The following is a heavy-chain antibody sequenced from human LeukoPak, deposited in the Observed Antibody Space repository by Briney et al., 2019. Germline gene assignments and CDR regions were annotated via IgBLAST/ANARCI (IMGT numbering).Heavy chain of an antibody. D-gene: IGHD2-21*02. CDR1: GGTFSSYA. V-gene: IGHV1-69*05. CDR2: IIPIFGTA. Sequence: SVKVSCKASGGTFSSYAISWVRQAPGQGLEWMGRIIPIFGTANCAQKFQGRVTITTDESTSTAYMELSSLRSEDTAVYYCARDAGLYCGGDCFVVPGDDYWGQGTLVTVSS. J-gene: IGHJ4*02. CDR3: ARDAGLYCGGDCFVVPGDDY.